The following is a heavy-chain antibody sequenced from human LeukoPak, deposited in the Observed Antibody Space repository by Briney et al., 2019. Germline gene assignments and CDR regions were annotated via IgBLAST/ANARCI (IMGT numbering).Heavy chain of an antibody. CDR2: IYYRGST. CDR1: NGSISSSSYY. Sequence: PSETLSLTCTVFNGSISSSSYYWGWVRQPPGKGLEWIGSIYYRGSTHYNPSLKSRVTISVDTSKNQFSLKLSSVTAADTAVYYCARQVGYRWFDPWGQGTLVTVSS. D-gene: IGHD1-26*01. V-gene: IGHV4-39*01. J-gene: IGHJ5*02. CDR3: ARQVGYRWFDP.